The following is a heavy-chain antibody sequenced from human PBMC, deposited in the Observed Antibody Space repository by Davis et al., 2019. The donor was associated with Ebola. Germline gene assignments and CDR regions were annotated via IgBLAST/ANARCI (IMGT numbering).Heavy chain of an antibody. CDR2: IYYSGST. J-gene: IGHJ3*02. CDR3: ARRDAFDI. CDR1: GGSIRNFY. V-gene: IGHV4-59*08. Sequence: PSETLSLTCTVSGGSIRNFYWSWIRQPPGKGLEWIGYIYYSGSTNYNPSLKSRVTISVDTSKNQFSLKLSSVTAADTAVYYCARRDAFDIWGQGTMVTVSS.